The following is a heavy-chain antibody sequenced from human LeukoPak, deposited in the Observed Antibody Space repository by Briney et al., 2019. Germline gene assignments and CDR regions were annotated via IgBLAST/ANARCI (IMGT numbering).Heavy chain of an antibody. J-gene: IGHJ6*03. Sequence: PGRSLRLSCAASGFTFSSYAMSWVRQAPGKGLEWVSAISGSGGSTYYADSVKGRFTISRDNSKNTLYLQMNSLRAEDTAVYYCAKYVRLGDYYYYYMDVWGKGTTVTVSS. CDR1: GFTFSSYA. CDR2: ISGSGGST. V-gene: IGHV3-23*01. CDR3: AKYVRLGDYYYYYMDV. D-gene: IGHD3-16*01.